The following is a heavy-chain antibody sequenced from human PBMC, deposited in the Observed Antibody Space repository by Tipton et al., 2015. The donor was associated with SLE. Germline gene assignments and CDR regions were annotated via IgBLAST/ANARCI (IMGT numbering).Heavy chain of an antibody. CDR1: CGSLSSHY. CDR3: AGAWQGYCSGGTCYVLDY. CDR2: ISYSETT. V-gene: IGHV4-59*11. D-gene: IGHD2-15*01. J-gene: IGHJ4*02. Sequence: TLSLTCTVSCGSLSSHYWSWIRQPPGKGLEWIGYISYSETTNYNPSPKSRVTISVDTSKNQFSLKLRSVTAADTAVYYCAGAWQGYCSGGTCYVLDYWGQGTLVTVSS.